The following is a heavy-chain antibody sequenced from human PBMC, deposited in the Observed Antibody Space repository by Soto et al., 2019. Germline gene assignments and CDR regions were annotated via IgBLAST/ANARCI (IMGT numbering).Heavy chain of an antibody. CDR2: IIPIFGTA. J-gene: IGHJ4*02. D-gene: IGHD2-15*01. Sequence: QVQLVQSGAEVKKPGSSVKVSCKASGGTFSSYAISWVRLAPGQGLEWMGGIIPIFGTANYAQKFQGRVTITAADSTSTASMELSSLRSEVTAVYYGARGGPYCSGGSCYVDFWGQGTLVTVSS. CDR3: ARGGPYCSGGSCYVDF. CDR1: GGTFSSYA. V-gene: IGHV1-69*12.